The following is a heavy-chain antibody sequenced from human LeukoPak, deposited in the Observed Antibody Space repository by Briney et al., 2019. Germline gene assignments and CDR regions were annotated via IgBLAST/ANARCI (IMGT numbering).Heavy chain of an antibody. CDR3: ARVAHTQLWPRSYWYFDL. V-gene: IGHV3-7*01. J-gene: IGHJ2*01. CDR1: GFPFTTYW. CDR2: IKQDGSEK. Sequence: PGGSLRLSCAASGFPFTTYWMSWVRQAPGKGLEWVANIKQDGSEKYYVDSVKGRFTISRDNAKNSLYLQMNSLRAEDTAVYYCARVAHTQLWPRSYWYFDLWGRGTLVTVSS. D-gene: IGHD5-18*01.